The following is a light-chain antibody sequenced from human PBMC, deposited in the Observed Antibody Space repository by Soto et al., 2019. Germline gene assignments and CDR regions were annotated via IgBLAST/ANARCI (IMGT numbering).Light chain of an antibody. CDR3: QHLNSYPVT. V-gene: IGKV1-9*01. J-gene: IGKJ4*01. CDR2: SAS. Sequence: PLTQSPSSLSASVGDRVTITCRASQGISSYLAWHQQKPGKAPKLLIYSASSLQSGIPSRFSGSGSGTDFTLTISSLQPEDFATYYCQHLNSYPVTFGGGTKVEIK. CDR1: QGISSY.